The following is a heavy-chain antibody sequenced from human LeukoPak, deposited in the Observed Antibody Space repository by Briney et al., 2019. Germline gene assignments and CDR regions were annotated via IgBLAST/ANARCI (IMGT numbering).Heavy chain of an antibody. CDR1: GFTFSSYA. Sequence: GGSLRLSCAGSGFTFSSYAMSWVRQAPGKGLEWVSAITSSGGSTYYADSVKGRFTISRDNSKSTLYLQMNSLRAEDTAVYYCARDYPTFGAVSIFDYWGQGTLVSVSS. CDR3: ARDYPTFGAVSIFDY. J-gene: IGHJ4*02. D-gene: IGHD3-3*01. CDR2: ITSSGGST. V-gene: IGHV3-23*01.